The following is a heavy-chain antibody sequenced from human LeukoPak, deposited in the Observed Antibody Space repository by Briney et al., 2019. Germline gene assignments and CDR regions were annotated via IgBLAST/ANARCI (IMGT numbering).Heavy chain of an antibody. J-gene: IGHJ6*02. CDR1: GGSISSSGYY. CDR2: IFYSGTT. Sequence: SETLSLTCIVSGGSISSSGYYWGWVRQPPGKGLEWVASIFYSGTTYYNPSLKSRLTISIDTSKKQFSLKLNSLTAADTAVYYCARHKGAGTTNYDGMDVWGQGTTVAVS. CDR3: ARHKGAGTTNYDGMDV. D-gene: IGHD1-7*01. V-gene: IGHV4-39*01.